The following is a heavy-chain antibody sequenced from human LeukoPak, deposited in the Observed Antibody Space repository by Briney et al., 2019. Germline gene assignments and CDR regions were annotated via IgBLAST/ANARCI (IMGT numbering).Heavy chain of an antibody. D-gene: IGHD6-6*01. CDR3: ARVEGSSSSGGSFDY. Sequence: ASVKVSCKAYGGTFSSYAISCVRQAPGQGLEWMGGIIPIFGTANYAQKFQGRVTITTDESTSTAYMELSSLRSEDTAVYYCARVEGSSSSGGSFDYWGQGTLVTVSS. CDR1: GGTFSSYA. V-gene: IGHV1-69*05. CDR2: IIPIFGTA. J-gene: IGHJ4*02.